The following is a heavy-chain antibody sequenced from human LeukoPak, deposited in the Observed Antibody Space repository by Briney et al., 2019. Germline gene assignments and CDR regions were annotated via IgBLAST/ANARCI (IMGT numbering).Heavy chain of an antibody. CDR1: GFTVSSYA. D-gene: IGHD2-15*01. CDR2: ISYDGSNK. CDR3: ARAREDDYCSGGSCDFDY. J-gene: IGHJ4*02. V-gene: IGHV3-30*04. Sequence: PGRSLRLSCAASGFTVSSYAMHWVRQAPGKGLGWVAVISYDGSNKYYADSVKGRFTISRDNSKNTLYLQMNSLRAEDTAVYYCARAREDDYCSGGSCDFDYWGQGPLVTVSS.